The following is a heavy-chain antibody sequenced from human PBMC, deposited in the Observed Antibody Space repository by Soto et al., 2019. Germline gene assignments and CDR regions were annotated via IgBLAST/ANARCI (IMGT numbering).Heavy chain of an antibody. D-gene: IGHD1-7*01. J-gene: IGHJ5*02. V-gene: IGHV5-10-1*01. CDR1: GYSFTSYW. CDR3: ARLTGTTGRYNWFDP. CDR2: IDPSDSYT. Sequence: PGESLEISCKGSGYSFTSYWISWVRQMPGKGLEWMGRIDPSDSYTNYSPSFQGHVTISADKSISTAYLQWSSLKASDTAMYYCARLTGTTGRYNWFDPWGQGSLVTVSS.